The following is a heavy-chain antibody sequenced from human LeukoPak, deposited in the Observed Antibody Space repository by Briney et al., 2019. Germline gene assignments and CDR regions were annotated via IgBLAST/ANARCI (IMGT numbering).Heavy chain of an antibody. J-gene: IGHJ4*02. CDR2: NYPGDSDT. V-gene: IGHV5-51*01. Sequence: GESLKISRKGSGYSFTCYWIGLVRQIPGKGLGGIGINYPGDSDTRYSPSFQGQVTISADKSISTAYLQWSSLKASDTAMYYCARHRDTALSDYWGQGTLVTVSS. D-gene: IGHD5-18*01. CDR1: GYSFTCYW. CDR3: ARHRDTALSDY.